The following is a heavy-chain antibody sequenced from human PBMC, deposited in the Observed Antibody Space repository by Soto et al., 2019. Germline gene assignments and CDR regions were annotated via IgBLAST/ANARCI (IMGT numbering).Heavy chain of an antibody. J-gene: IGHJ4*01. V-gene: IGHV1-46*01. CDR3: ARDHGGYCSGGTCYNYFDY. D-gene: IGHD2-15*01. CDR2: INPGDGTV. CDR1: GYTFASYY. Sequence: VASVKVSCKASGYTFASYYLHWVRQAPGQGLEWMGIINPGDGTVTYAQKFQGRVIMTRDTSTSTVYMELSSLRSEDTAVYYCARDHGGYCSGGTCYNYFDYWG.